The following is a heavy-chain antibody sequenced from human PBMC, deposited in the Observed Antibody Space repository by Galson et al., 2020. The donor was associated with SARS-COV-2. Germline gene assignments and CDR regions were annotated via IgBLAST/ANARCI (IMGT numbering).Heavy chain of an antibody. Sequence: GASLKISCAASGFTFSSYAMSWVRQAPGKGLEWVSVITGSGGNTNYADSVKGRCTISRDNSKNTLYLQMNSLRAEDTAVYYCAKRIVGAFDYWGQGTLVTVSS. CDR3: AKRIVGAFDY. CDR2: ITGSGGNT. CDR1: GFTFSSYA. J-gene: IGHJ4*02. V-gene: IGHV3-23*01. D-gene: IGHD1-26*01.